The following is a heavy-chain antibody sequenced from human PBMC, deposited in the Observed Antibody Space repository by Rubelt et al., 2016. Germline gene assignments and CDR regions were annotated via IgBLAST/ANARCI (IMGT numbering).Heavy chain of an antibody. CDR1: GFNFNTYG. D-gene: IGHD5-24*01. Sequence: GGLVQPGGSLRLSCAASGFNFNTYGMHWVRQAPGKGLEWVAFIRYDGNNKYYADSVKGRFTISRDNSRNTLSLQMNSLRAEDTAVYYCAKDRRDGENFEDWGQGTLVTVSS. V-gene: IGHV3-30*02. CDR2: IRYDGNNK. CDR3: AKDRRDGENFED. J-gene: IGHJ4*02.